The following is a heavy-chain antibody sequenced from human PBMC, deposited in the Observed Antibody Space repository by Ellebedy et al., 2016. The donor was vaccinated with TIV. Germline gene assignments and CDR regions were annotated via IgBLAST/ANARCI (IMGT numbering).Heavy chain of an antibody. CDR3: ARGRYYDLLTGYYLGLDY. D-gene: IGHD3-9*01. CDR1: GFTLSTYA. Sequence: GESLKISCAASGFTLSTYAIHWVRQAPGKGLEWVAVTSFDGTNKYYADSVKGRFTMSRDTSKNTLFLQMNSLRVEDTAVYHCARGRYYDLLTGYYLGLDYWGQGALVTVSS. CDR2: TSFDGTNK. V-gene: IGHV3-30*04. J-gene: IGHJ4*02.